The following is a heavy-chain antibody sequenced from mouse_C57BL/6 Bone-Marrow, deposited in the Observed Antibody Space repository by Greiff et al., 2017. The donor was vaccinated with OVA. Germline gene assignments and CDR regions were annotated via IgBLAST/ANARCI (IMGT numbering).Heavy chain of an antibody. CDR1: GYTFTSYW. V-gene: IGHV1-64*01. CDR3: ARGWLLLWFAY. CDR2: IHPTSGST. J-gene: IGHJ3*01. Sequence: VQLQQPGAELVKPGASVKLSCKASGYTFTSYWMHWVKQRPGQGLEWIGMIHPTSGSTNYNEKFKSKATLTVDKSSSTAYMQLSSLTSEDSAVYYCARGWLLLWFAYWGQGTLVTVSA. D-gene: IGHD2-3*01.